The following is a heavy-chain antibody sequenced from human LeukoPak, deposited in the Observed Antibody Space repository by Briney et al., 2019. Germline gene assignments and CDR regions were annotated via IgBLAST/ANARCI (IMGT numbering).Heavy chain of an antibody. CDR1: GYSFIDYY. CDR2: VNPHSGGT. D-gene: IGHD3-10*01. CDR3: ARDIGDYYGSGSYWLL. J-gene: IGHJ4*02. Sequence: ASVKVSCKASGYSFIDYYIHWVRQAPGQGLEWMGWVNPHSGGTKFAQKFQGRVTMTRDTSINTAYMEVSSLRSDDTAVYYCARDIGDYYGSGSYWLLWGQGTLATDAS. V-gene: IGHV1-2*02.